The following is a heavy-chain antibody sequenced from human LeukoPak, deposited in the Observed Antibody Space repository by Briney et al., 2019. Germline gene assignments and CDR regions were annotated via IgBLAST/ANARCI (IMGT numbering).Heavy chain of an antibody. V-gene: IGHV1-69*06. CDR2: IIPIFGTA. CDR3: AGNDYGGNSFIYYYYMDV. Sequence: SVKVSCKASGGTFRNYAISWVRQAPGQGLEWMGGIIPIFGTANYAQKFQGRVTITADKSTSTAYMELSSLRSEDTAVYYCAGNDYGGNSFIYYYYMDVWGKGTTVTVSS. J-gene: IGHJ6*03. CDR1: GGTFRNYA. D-gene: IGHD4-23*01.